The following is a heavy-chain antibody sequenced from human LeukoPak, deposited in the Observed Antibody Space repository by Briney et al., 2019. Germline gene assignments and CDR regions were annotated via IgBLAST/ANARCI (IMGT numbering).Heavy chain of an antibody. V-gene: IGHV3-21*01. Sequence: GGSLRLSCAASGFTFSSYSMNWVRQAPGKGLEWVSSISSSSSYIYYADSVKGRFTISRDNAKNSLYLQMNSLRAEDTAVYYCARGGLLWFGELLFAFDIWGQGTMVTVSS. CDR1: GFTFSSYS. CDR3: ARGGLLWFGELLFAFDI. CDR2: ISSSSSYI. J-gene: IGHJ3*02. D-gene: IGHD3-10*01.